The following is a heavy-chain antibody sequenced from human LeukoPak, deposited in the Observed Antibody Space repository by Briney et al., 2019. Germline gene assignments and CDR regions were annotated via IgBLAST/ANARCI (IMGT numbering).Heavy chain of an antibody. D-gene: IGHD1-26*01. CDR2: ISGSGGST. J-gene: IGHJ4*02. V-gene: IGHV3-23*01. CDR1: GFTFSSYA. CDR3: ANEMWELLGYFDY. Sequence: GGSLSLSCAASGFTFSSYAMSWVRQAPGKGLEWVSAISGSGGSTYYADSVKGRFTISRDNSKNTLYLQMNSLRAEDTAVYYCANEMWELLGYFDYWGQGTLVTVSS.